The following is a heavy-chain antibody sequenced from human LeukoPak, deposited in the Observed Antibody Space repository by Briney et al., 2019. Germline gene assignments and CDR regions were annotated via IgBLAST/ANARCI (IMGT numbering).Heavy chain of an antibody. J-gene: IGHJ4*02. D-gene: IGHD5-24*01. V-gene: IGHV4-59*01. Sequence: SETLSLTCTVSGGSISSYYWSWIRQPPGKGLEWIGYIYYSGSTNYNPSLKSRVTISVDTSKNQFSLKLSSVTAADTAVYYCARMPLEMATREYYFDYWGQGTLVTVSS. CDR2: IYYSGST. CDR1: GGSISSYY. CDR3: ARMPLEMATREYYFDY.